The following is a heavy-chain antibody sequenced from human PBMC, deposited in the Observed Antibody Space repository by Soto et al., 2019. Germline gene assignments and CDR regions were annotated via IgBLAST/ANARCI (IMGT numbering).Heavy chain of an antibody. Sequence: GESLKISCKCSGYSFTSYWIGWVRQMPGKGLEWMGIIYPGDSDTRYSPSFQGQVTISADKSISTAYLQWSSMKASDTALYYWARLMSSWNNWFEPWGQGTLVTVAA. CDR3: ARLMSSWNNWFEP. D-gene: IGHD6-13*01. V-gene: IGHV5-51*01. CDR2: IYPGDSDT. J-gene: IGHJ5*02. CDR1: GYSFTSYW.